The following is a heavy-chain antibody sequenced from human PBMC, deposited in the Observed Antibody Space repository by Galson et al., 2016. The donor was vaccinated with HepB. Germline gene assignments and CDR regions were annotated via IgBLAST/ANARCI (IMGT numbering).Heavy chain of an antibody. V-gene: IGHV4-39*01. CDR3: VRLGTAAAGANRRGSLY. Sequence: SETLSLTCTVSGDSISNVGRHWGWFRQSPEMGLEYIGSIHSSGTSYYNPSLTSRVTVSADMSRNQFFLSLTSVTAADTAIYYCVRLGTAAAGANRRGSLYWGQGTRVTVSS. CDR1: GDSISNVGRH. J-gene: IGHJ4*02. CDR2: IHSSGTS. D-gene: IGHD6-13*01.